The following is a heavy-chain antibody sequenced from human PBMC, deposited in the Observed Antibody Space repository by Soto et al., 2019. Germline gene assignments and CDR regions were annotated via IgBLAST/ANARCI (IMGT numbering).Heavy chain of an antibody. CDR1: GGSISSGGYY. CDR3: ARGYYDILTGYSYFDY. Sequence: PSETLSLTCTVSGGSISSGGYYWSWIRQHPGKGLEWIGYIYYSGSTYYNPSLKSRVTISVDTSKNQFSLKLSSVTAADTAVYYCARGYYDILTGYSYFDYWGQGTLVTVSS. CDR2: IYYSGST. D-gene: IGHD3-9*01. V-gene: IGHV4-31*03. J-gene: IGHJ4*02.